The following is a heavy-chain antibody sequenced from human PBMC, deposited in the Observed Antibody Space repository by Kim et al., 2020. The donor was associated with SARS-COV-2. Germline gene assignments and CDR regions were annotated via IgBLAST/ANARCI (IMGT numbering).Heavy chain of an antibody. J-gene: IGHJ6*01. Sequence: SETLSLTCAVYGGSFSGYYWSWIRQPPGKGLEWIGEINHSGSTNYNPSLKSRVTISVDTSKNQFSLKLSSVTAADTAVYYCARLSSRGYYYYYYGMDVWG. V-gene: IGHV4-34*01. CDR3: ARLSSRGYYYYYYGMDV. CDR1: GGSFSGYY. D-gene: IGHD6-19*01. CDR2: INHSGST.